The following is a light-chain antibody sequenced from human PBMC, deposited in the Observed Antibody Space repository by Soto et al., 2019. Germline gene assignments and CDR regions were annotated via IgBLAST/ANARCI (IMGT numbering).Light chain of an antibody. CDR2: LGS. J-gene: IGKJ3*01. CDR3: MQALQTRVT. CDR1: QSLLHSNGYNY. Sequence: DIVMTQSPLSLPVTPGEPASISCRSSQSLLHSNGYNYLDWYLQKPGQSPQLLIYLGSNRSSGVADRLSGSGSGTDFTLKISRVEAEDVGVYYCMQALQTRVTFGTGTKVDIK. V-gene: IGKV2-28*01.